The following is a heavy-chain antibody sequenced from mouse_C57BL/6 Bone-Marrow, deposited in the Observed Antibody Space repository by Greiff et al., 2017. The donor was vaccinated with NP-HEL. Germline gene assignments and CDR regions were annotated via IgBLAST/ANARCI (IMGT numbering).Heavy chain of an antibody. D-gene: IGHD2-4*01. Sequence: QVHVKQSGPELVRPGVSVKISCKGSGYTFTDYAMHWVKQSHAKSLEWIGVISTYYGDASYNQKFKDKATMTVDKSSSTAYMELARLTSEDSAVYYCARYYYDYDVKVWYFDVWGTGTTVTVSS. CDR1: GYTFTDYA. J-gene: IGHJ1*03. V-gene: IGHV1-67*01. CDR3: ARYYYDYDVKVWYFDV. CDR2: ISTYYGDA.